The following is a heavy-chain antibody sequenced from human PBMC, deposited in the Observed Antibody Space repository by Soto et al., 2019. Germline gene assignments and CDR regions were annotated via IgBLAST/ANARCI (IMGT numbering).Heavy chain of an antibody. Sequence: QVQLVESGGGVVQPGRSLRLSCAASGLTLSTYVMHWVRQAPGKGLEWVAGISYDGSNKYHADSVKGRFTISRDNSNNTLYMQMNSLRAEDTAVYYCVAGDYYYGMDVWGQGTTVTVSS. J-gene: IGHJ6*02. CDR3: VAGDYYYGMDV. V-gene: IGHV3-30-3*01. CDR1: GLTLSTYV. CDR2: ISYDGSNK.